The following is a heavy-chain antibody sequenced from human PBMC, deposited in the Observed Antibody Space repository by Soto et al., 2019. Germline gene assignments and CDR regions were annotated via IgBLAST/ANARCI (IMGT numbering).Heavy chain of an antibody. CDR1: GYTFTSYG. CDR3: ARDRTRAAAGTLYYYYGMDV. V-gene: IGHV1-18*04. CDR2: ISAYNGNT. J-gene: IGHJ6*02. D-gene: IGHD6-13*01. Sequence: ASVKVSCKASGYTFTSYGISWVRQAPGQGLEWMGWISAYNGNTNYAQKLQGRVTMTTDTSASTAYMELRSLRSDDTAVYYCARDRTRAAAGTLYYYYGMDVWGQGTTVTVSS.